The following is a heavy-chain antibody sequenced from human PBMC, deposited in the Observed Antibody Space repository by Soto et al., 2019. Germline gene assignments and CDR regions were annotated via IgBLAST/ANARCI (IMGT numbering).Heavy chain of an antibody. CDR2: ISSSSSYI. Sequence: PGGSLRLSCAASGFTFSSYSMNWVRQAPGKGLEWVSSISSSSSYIYYADSVKGRFTISRDNAKNSLYLQMNSLRAEDTAVYYCARGRVAPMRRFAYWGQGTLVTVSS. J-gene: IGHJ4*02. V-gene: IGHV3-21*01. CDR3: ARGRVAPMRRFAY. CDR1: GFTFSSYS. D-gene: IGHD5-12*01.